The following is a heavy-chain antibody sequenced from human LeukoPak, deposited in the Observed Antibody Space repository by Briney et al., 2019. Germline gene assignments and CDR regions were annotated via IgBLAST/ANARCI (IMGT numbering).Heavy chain of an antibody. V-gene: IGHV1-18*01. CDR1: SYTFTSYG. D-gene: IGHD2-21*01. CDR3: ARDLFGDYLDY. CDR2: ISAYNGNT. Sequence: ASVKVSCKASSYTFTSYGISWVRQAPGRGLEWMGWISAYNGNTNYAQKLQGRVTMTTDTSTSTAYMELRSLRSDDTAVYYCARDLFGDYLDYWGQGTLVTVSS. J-gene: IGHJ4*02.